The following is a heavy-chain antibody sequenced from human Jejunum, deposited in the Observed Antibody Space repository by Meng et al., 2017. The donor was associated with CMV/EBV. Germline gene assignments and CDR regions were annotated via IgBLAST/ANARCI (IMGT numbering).Heavy chain of an antibody. Sequence: NASGYTFSNYGFTWVRRAPGQGLEWMGYISTYNDNANYAQKFQGRVTMTRDTSTSTAYMELRSLRADDTAVYYCARVFGVAYFDSWGQGTLVTVSS. CDR1: GYTFSNYG. J-gene: IGHJ4*02. CDR3: ARVFGVAYFDS. CDR2: ISTYNDNA. V-gene: IGHV1-18*01. D-gene: IGHD3-3*01.